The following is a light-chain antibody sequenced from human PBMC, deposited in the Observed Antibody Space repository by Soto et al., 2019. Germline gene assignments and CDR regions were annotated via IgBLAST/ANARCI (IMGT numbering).Light chain of an antibody. Sequence: IVLTQSPISLPVTLGQPASISCRSSESPVITDGDTLLNWFQQRPGQSPRRLIYRVSNRDFGVPDKFSGSGSGTEFTLKISSVEAEDVAIYYCMQGARWPYTFGQGTKLEI. CDR3: MQGARWPYT. V-gene: IGKV2-30*01. J-gene: IGKJ2*01. CDR1: ESPVITDGDTL. CDR2: RVS.